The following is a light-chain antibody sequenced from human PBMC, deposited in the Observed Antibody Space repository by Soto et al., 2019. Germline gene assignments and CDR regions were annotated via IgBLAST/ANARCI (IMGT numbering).Light chain of an antibody. V-gene: IGKV3-20*01. CDR2: GAS. CDR3: QQYGDLPRT. Sequence: EIVLTQSPGTLSLPPGERATLSCRASQSVSSSYLAWYQQKPGQAPRLLMYGASSRATGISDRFSGSGSGTDFTLTISRLEPEDFAMYYCQQYGDLPRTFGQGTKVEIK. J-gene: IGKJ1*01. CDR1: QSVSSSY.